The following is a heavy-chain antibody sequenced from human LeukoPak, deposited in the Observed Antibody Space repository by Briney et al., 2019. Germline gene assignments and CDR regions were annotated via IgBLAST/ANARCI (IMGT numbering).Heavy chain of an antibody. J-gene: IGHJ6*03. V-gene: IGHV3-7*01. CDR2: IKQDGSEK. CDR3: ARAPSYYYCMDV. CDR1: GFTFSNYA. Sequence: PGGSLRLSCAGSGFTFSNYAMSWVRQAPGKGLEWVANIKQDGSEKYYVDSVKGRFTISRDNAKNSLYLQMNSLRAEDTAVYYCARAPSYYYCMDVWGKGTTVTVSS.